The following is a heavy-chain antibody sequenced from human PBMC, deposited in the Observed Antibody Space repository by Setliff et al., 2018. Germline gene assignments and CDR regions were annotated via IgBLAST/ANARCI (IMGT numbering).Heavy chain of an antibody. Sequence: PGESLKISCKGSGYSFTSYWIGWVRQMPGKGLEWMGIIYPGDSDTRYSPSFQGQVTISADKSISTAYLQWSSLEASDTAMYYCATRDPKTYYYDSSGYYSHDAFDIWGQGTMVTVSS. V-gene: IGHV5-51*01. CDR3: ATRDPKTYYYDSSGYYSHDAFDI. CDR2: IYPGDSDT. CDR1: GYSFTSYW. J-gene: IGHJ3*02. D-gene: IGHD3-22*01.